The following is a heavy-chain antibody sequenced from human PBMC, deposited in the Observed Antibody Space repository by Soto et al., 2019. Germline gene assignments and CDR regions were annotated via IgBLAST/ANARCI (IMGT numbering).Heavy chain of an antibody. CDR1: GFTFSNYK. J-gene: IGHJ6*02. V-gene: IGHV3-21*01. CDR3: VRDSSKRAV. CDR2: ISSGDSYI. Sequence: GSLRLSCAASGFTFSNYKMNWVRQAPGKGLEWISAISSGDSYIYYADSVKGRFTISRDDAKNSLYLQMSSLSVEDTAVYYCVRDSSKRAVWGQGTTVTVSS.